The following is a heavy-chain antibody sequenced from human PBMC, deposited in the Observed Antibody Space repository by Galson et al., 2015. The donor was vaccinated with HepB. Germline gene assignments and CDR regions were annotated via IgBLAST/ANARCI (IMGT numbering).Heavy chain of an antibody. J-gene: IGHJ4*02. V-gene: IGHV3-9*01. D-gene: IGHD3-16*01. CDR2: INWDGVLI. CDR1: GFTFDDYA. CDR3: ARAPKGWGPSDY. Sequence: SLRLSCAASGFTFDDYAIHWVRQVPGKGLEWVSGINWDGVLINYPDSVNGRFTVSRDNVENCLYLQMNDLRPEDTALYFCARAPKGWGPSDYWGQGTLVTVSS.